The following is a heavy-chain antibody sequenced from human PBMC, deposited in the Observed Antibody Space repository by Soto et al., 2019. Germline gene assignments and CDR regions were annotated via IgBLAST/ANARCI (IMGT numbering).Heavy chain of an antibody. CDR2: VHPETGST. D-gene: IGHD2-21*02. V-gene: IGHV1-8*02. Sequence: QVQLVQSGAEVKKPGASVKVSCKGSGYSFRSYDITWVRQAPGQGLEWMGWVHPETGSTGYAQRFQGRVSMTSDTSRNTTYMELSDLRVEDTAVYYCARVRVPADCLDPWGQGTLVTVSS. J-gene: IGHJ5*02. CDR3: ARVRVPADCLDP. CDR1: GYSFRSYD.